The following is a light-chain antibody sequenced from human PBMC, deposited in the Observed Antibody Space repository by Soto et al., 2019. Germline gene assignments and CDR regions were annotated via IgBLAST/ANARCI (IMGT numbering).Light chain of an antibody. CDR1: QSLLHSNGYNY. J-gene: IGKJ2*01. Sequence: DIVMTQSPLSLSVTPGEPASISCRSSQSLLHSNGYNYLDWYLQKPGQSPQLLIYLGSNRASGVPDRFSGSGSGTDFTLKISRVEAEDVGVYYCMQALQTPVTFCQGTKLEIK. CDR3: MQALQTPVT. V-gene: IGKV2-28*01. CDR2: LGS.